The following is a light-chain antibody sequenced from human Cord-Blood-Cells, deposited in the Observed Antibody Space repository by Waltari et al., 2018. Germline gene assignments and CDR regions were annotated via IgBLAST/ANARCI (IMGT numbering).Light chain of an antibody. CDR2: DVS. Sequence: QSALTQPASVSGSPGQSITISCTGTSRDVGGYNYVSWYQKHPGKAPKLMIYDVSKRPSGVSNRCSGSKSGNTASLTSSGLQAEDEADYYCSSYTRSSTWVFGGGTKLTVL. CDR1: SRDVGGYNY. J-gene: IGLJ3*02. CDR3: SSYTRSSTWV. V-gene: IGLV2-14*01.